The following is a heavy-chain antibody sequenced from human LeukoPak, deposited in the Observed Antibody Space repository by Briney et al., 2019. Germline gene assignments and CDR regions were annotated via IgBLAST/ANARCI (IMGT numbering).Heavy chain of an antibody. J-gene: IGHJ4*02. D-gene: IGHD3-22*01. CDR2: INTDGSGT. CDR3: AGYYYDSRGYFAHDY. CDR1: GFSFSTYW. Sequence: GGSLRLSCAASGFSFSTYWKHWVRQAPGKGLVWLSRINTDGSGTNYADSVKGRFTVSRDNAKNTLYLQMNSLRAEDTAVYFCAGYYYDSRGYFAHDYWGQGTLVIVSS. V-gene: IGHV3-74*01.